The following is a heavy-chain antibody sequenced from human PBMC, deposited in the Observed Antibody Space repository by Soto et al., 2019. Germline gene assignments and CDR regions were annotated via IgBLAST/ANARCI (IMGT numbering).Heavy chain of an antibody. CDR1: GGSISSYY. V-gene: IGHV4-59*08. D-gene: IGHD1-26*01. J-gene: IGHJ4*02. CDR2: IYYSGST. CDR3: ARRYGSAIDY. Sequence: QVQLQESGPGLVKPSETLPLTCTVSGGSISSYYWSWIRQPPGKGLEWIGYIYYSGSTNYNPSLKSRVTISVDTSKNQFSLKLSSVTAADTAVYYCARRYGSAIDYWGQGTLVTVSS.